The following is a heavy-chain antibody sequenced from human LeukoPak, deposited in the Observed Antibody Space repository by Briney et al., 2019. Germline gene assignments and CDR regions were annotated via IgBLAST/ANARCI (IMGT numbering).Heavy chain of an antibody. CDR1: GFIFSNYA. V-gene: IGHV3-23*01. Sequence: GGSLRLSCVGSGFIFSNYAMSWVRQAPGKGLEWVSGIKGNGFDTYYADSVKGRFTVSRDNSKNTLSLQMNSLSAEDTAVYYCAKDTGPLMITFGGVVISYFDYWGQGALVTVSS. J-gene: IGHJ4*02. D-gene: IGHD3-16*01. CDR3: AKDTGPLMITFGGVVISYFDY. CDR2: IKGNGFDT.